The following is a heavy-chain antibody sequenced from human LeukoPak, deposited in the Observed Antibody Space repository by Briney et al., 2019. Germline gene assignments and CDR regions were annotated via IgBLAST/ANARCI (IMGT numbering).Heavy chain of an antibody. Sequence: ASVKVSCKASGYTFTSYDINWVRQAPGQGLEWMGWMNPNSGNTGYAQKFQGRVTITRNTSISTAYMELSSLRSEDTAVYYCARGHNCSSTSCPYYFDYWGQGTLVTVSS. CDR2: MNPNSGNT. CDR1: GYTFTSYD. V-gene: IGHV1-8*03. CDR3: ARGHNCSSTSCPYYFDY. J-gene: IGHJ4*02. D-gene: IGHD2-2*01.